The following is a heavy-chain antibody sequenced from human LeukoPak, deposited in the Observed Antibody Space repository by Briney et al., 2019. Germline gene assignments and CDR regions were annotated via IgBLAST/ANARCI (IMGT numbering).Heavy chain of an antibody. J-gene: IGHJ5*02. D-gene: IGHD7-27*01. V-gene: IGHV4-4*07. Sequence: SETLSLTCTVSGGSMSSYYWSWIRQPAGKGLEWIGRIYTSGSTNYNPSLKSRVTMSVDTSKNQFSLKLSSVTAADTAVYYCARESRNPWGHNWFDPWGQGTLVTVSS. CDR3: ARESRNPWGHNWFDP. CDR2: IYTSGST. CDR1: GGSMSSYY.